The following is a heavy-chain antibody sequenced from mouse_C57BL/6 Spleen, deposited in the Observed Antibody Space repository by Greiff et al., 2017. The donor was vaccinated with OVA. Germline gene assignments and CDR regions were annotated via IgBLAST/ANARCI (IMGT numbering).Heavy chain of an antibody. CDR1: GYTFTSYW. J-gene: IGHJ2*01. CDR2: IDPSDCET. D-gene: IGHD4-1*01. V-gene: IGHV1-52*01. CDR3: ARGSDWDGDFDY. Sequence: QVQLKQPGAELVRPGSSVKLSCKASGYTFTSYWMHWVKQRPIQGLEWIGNIDPSDCETHYNQKFKDKATLTVDKSSSTAYMQLSSLTSEDSAVYYCARGSDWDGDFDYWGQGTTLTVSS.